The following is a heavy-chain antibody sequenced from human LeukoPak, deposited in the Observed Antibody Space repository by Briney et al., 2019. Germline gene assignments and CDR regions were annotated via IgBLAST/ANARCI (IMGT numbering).Heavy chain of an antibody. CDR1: GLTLSSYW. D-gene: IGHD6-19*01. CDR2: ISSDGSST. CDR3: AKEKSSGFDY. Sequence: PGGSLRLSCAASGLTLSSYWMHWVRQAPGKGLVWVSRISSDGSSTTYADSVKGRFTISRDNAKNTLPLQMNGLRAEDTAVYYCAKEKSSGFDYWGQGTLVTVSS. J-gene: IGHJ4*02. V-gene: IGHV3-74*01.